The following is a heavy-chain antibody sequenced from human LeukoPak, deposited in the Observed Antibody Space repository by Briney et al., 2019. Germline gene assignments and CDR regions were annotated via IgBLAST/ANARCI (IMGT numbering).Heavy chain of an antibody. J-gene: IGHJ4*02. Sequence: ASVTVSCKASGYTFTSYYMHWVRQAPGQGLEWMGIINPSGGSTSYAQKFQGRVTMTRDRSRSRVYMELSRLRSEETGVYYCARDYYDFWSGYFNWGQGTLVTVSS. CDR3: ARDYYDFWSGYFN. CDR2: INPSGGST. CDR1: GYTFTSYY. V-gene: IGHV1-46*01. D-gene: IGHD3-3*01.